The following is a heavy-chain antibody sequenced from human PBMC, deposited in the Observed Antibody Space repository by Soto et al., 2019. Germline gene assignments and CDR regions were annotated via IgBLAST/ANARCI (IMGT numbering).Heavy chain of an antibody. D-gene: IGHD2-2*02. CDR1: GGTSSSNA. V-gene: IGHV1-69*01. Sequence: QVQLVQSGAEVKKPGSSVKVSCKASGGTSSSNAISWVRQAPGQGLEWMGGITLIFGTANYAQKFQGRVTITADESTTTAYMELSSLSSEDTAVYYCASYVVPAAIGFGYYYYGMDVWGPGTTVTVSS. J-gene: IGHJ6*02. CDR2: ITLIFGTA. CDR3: ASYVVPAAIGFGYYYYGMDV.